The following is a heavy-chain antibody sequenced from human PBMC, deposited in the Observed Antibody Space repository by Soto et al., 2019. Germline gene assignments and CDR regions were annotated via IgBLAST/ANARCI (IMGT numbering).Heavy chain of an antibody. J-gene: IGHJ5*02. CDR1: GFTFSSYG. V-gene: IGHV3-33*01. D-gene: IGHD3-9*01. Sequence: QVQLVESGGGVVQPGRSLRLSCAASGFTFSSYGMHWVRQAPGKGLEWVAVIWYDGSNKYYADSVKGRFTISRDNSKNTLYLQMNSLRAEDTAVYYCARDGDILTGYSWFDPWGQGTLVTVSS. CDR3: ARDGDILTGYSWFDP. CDR2: IWYDGSNK.